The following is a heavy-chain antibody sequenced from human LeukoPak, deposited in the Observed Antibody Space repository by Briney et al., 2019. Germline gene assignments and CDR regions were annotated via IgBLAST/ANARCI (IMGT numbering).Heavy chain of an antibody. CDR3: VSGWYIDY. CDR2: ISNTGGST. D-gene: IGHD6-19*01. Sequence: GGSLRLSCAASGFTFSNCGMNWVRQVPGKGLEWVSGISNTGGSTYYADSVKGRFTISRDNSKNALYLQMNSLRAEDTAIYYCVSGWYIDYWGQGTLVTVSS. J-gene: IGHJ4*02. V-gene: IGHV3-23*01. CDR1: GFTFSNCG.